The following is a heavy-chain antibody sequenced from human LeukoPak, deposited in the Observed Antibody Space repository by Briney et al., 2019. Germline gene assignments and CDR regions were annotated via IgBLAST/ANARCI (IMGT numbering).Heavy chain of an antibody. CDR2: IIPIFGTA. Sequence: GASVKVSCKASGYTFTSYAISWVRQAPGQGLEWMGGIIPIFGTANYAQKFQGRVTITADESTSTAYMELSSLRSEDTVVYYCARGRYSSSSNWFDPWGQGTLVTVSS. CDR3: ARGRYSSSSNWFDP. V-gene: IGHV1-69*13. CDR1: GYTFTSYA. J-gene: IGHJ5*02. D-gene: IGHD6-6*01.